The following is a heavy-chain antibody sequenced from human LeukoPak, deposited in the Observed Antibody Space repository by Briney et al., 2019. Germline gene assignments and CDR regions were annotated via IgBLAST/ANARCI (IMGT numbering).Heavy chain of an antibody. CDR2: IYYSGST. J-gene: IGHJ5*02. Sequence: SETLSLTCTVSGGSISSYYWSWIRQPPGKGLEWIGYIYYSGSTNHDPSLKSRVTISVDTSKNQFSLKLSSVTAADTAVYYCARGMDTAMVWFDPWGQGTLVTVSS. D-gene: IGHD5-18*01. CDR1: GGSISSYY. V-gene: IGHV4-59*01. CDR3: ARGMDTAMVWFDP.